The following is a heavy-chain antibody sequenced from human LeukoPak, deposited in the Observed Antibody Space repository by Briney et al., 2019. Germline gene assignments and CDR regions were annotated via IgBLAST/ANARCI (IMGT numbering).Heavy chain of an antibody. V-gene: IGHV1-69*13. J-gene: IGHJ4*02. CDR3: ARDQELGIDRYYFDY. D-gene: IGHD7-27*01. CDR2: IIPIFGTA. Sequence: SVKVSCKASGGTFSSYAISWVRQAPGQGLEWMGGIIPIFGTANYAQKFQGRVTITADESTSTAYMELSSLRSEDTAVYYCARDQELGIDRYYFDYWGQGTLVTVSS. CDR1: GGTFSSYA.